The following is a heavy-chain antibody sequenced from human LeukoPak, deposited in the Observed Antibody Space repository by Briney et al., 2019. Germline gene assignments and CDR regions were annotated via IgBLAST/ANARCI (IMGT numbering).Heavy chain of an antibody. D-gene: IGHD4-23*01. J-gene: IGHJ4*02. Sequence: GGSLRLSCAASGFTFSSYAMSWVRQAPGKGLEWVSSITGSGGSTYYADSVKGRFTISRDNSKNTLYLQMNSLRAEDTAVHYCAKTLRWSLEYWGQGTLVTVSS. CDR3: AKTLRWSLEY. CDR1: GFTFSSYA. CDR2: ITGSGGST. V-gene: IGHV3-23*01.